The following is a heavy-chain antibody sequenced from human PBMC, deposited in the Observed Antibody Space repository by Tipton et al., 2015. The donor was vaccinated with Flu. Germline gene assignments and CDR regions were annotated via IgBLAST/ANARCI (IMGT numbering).Heavy chain of an antibody. J-gene: IGHJ4*02. V-gene: IGHV4-59*01. CDR3: ARDPVGATFFDY. Sequence: TLSLTCTVSGGSISSYYWSWIRQPPGKGLEWIGYIYYSGSTNYNPSPKSRVTISVDTSKNQFSLKLSSVTAAGTAVYYCARDPVGATFFDYWGQGTLVTVSS. CDR1: GGSISSYY. CDR2: IYYSGST. D-gene: IGHD1-26*01.